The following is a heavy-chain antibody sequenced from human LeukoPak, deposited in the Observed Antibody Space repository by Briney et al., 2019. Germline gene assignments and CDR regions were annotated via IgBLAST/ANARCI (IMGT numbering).Heavy chain of an antibody. J-gene: IGHJ5*02. V-gene: IGHV1-46*03. CDR1: GYTFTSYY. D-gene: IGHD3-10*01. CDR2: ISPSGGST. CDR3: ASTPYYYGSGSPNWFDP. Sequence: GASVKVSCKASGYTFTSYYMHWVRQAPGQGLEWMGIISPSGGSTSYAQKFQGRVTMTRDTSTSTVYMELSSLRSEDTAVYYCASTPYYYGSGSPNWFDPWGQGTLVTVSS.